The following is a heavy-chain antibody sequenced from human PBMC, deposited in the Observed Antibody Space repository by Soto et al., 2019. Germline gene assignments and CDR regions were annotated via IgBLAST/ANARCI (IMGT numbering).Heavy chain of an antibody. V-gene: IGHV4-30-4*01. CDR3: ARVFYGTGNYNWFDL. D-gene: IGHD3-10*01. CDR2: IYRSGST. CDR1: GGSISSGDYY. Sequence: QVQLQESGPGLVKPSQTLSLTCTVSGGSISSGDYYWSWVRQPPGKGLEWIGYIYRSGSTNYNPSLKSRVTISVDTSKNQFSLKLTSVTAADTAVYYCARVFYGTGNYNWFDLWGQGTLVTVSS. J-gene: IGHJ5*02.